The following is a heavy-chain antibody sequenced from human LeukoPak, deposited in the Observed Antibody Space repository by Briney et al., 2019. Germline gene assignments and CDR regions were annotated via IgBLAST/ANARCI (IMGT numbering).Heavy chain of an antibody. J-gene: IGHJ4*02. Sequence: PGRSLRLSCAASGFTFSSYAMHWVRQAPGKGLEWVAVISYDGSNKYYADSVKGRFTISRDNSKNTLYLQMNSLRAEDTAVYYCARDPIAAVRFDYWGQGTLVTVSS. V-gene: IGHV3-30-3*01. D-gene: IGHD6-13*01. CDR1: GFTFSSYA. CDR3: ARDPIAAVRFDY. CDR2: ISYDGSNK.